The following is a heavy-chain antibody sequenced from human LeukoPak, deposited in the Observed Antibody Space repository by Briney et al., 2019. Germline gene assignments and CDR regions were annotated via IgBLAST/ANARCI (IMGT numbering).Heavy chain of an antibody. CDR1: GFTFRSYE. CDR3: ARSDSGYDEIGYYMDV. J-gene: IGHJ6*03. V-gene: IGHV3-48*03. Sequence: GGSLRLSCAASGFTFRSYEMNWVRQAPGKGLEWVSYIDSGRGSSTNYADSVKGRFTISRDNAKNSLYLQMNSLRAEDTAVYYCARSDSGYDEIGYYMDVWGKGTTVTISS. D-gene: IGHD5-12*01. CDR2: IDSGRGSST.